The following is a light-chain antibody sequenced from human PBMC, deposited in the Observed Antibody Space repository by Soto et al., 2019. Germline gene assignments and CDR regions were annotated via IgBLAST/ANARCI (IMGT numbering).Light chain of an antibody. Sequence: QSALTQPASVSGSPGQSITISCTGTSSDVGGYNYVSWYQQHPGKAPKLMIYEVSNRPSRVSNRFSGSKSGNTASLTISGLQAEDEADYHCSSYTRSSTPYVYGTGTKVTVL. CDR1: SSDVGGYNY. CDR3: SSYTRSSTPYV. V-gene: IGLV2-14*01. J-gene: IGLJ1*01. CDR2: EVS.